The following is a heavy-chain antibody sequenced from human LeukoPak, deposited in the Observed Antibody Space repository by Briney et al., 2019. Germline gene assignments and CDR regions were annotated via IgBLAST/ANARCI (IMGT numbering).Heavy chain of an antibody. J-gene: IGHJ5*02. CDR1: GFSLSTSGVG. CDR3: AHSIYDFWSGYSLLFDP. Sequence: SGPTLVNPTQTLTLTCTFSGFSLSTSGVGVGWIRQPPGKALGWLALIYWNDDKRYSPSLKSRLTITKDTSKNQVVLTMTNMDPVDTATYYCAHSIYDFWSGYSLLFDPWGQGTLVTVSS. D-gene: IGHD3-3*01. CDR2: IYWNDDK. V-gene: IGHV2-5*01.